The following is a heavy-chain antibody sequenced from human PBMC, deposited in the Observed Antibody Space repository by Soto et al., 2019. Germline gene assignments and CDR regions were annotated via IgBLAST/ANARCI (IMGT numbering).Heavy chain of an antibody. CDR3: AAMATDY. Sequence: PGGSLRLSCAASGFILSNYDMDWVRQAPGKGLEWVAVISYDGSDKYYADSVKGRFTISRDNSKNTVYLQMNSLRPEDAAVYYCAAMATDYWGQGTLVTVSS. D-gene: IGHD5-18*01. V-gene: IGHV3-30*03. CDR2: ISYDGSDK. CDR1: GFILSNYD. J-gene: IGHJ4*02.